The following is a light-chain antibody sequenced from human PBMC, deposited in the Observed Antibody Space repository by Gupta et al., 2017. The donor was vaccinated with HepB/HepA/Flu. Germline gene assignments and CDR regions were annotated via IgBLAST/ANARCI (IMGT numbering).Light chain of an antibody. CDR2: EDN. CDR3: QSYDSSSWV. V-gene: IGLV6-57*02. Sequence: NFMLTPPHPVSASPGQTVTISCPGSSGSIASNYVQWEQPHPASAPTTVISEDNPEVSAVLSRFSGAIDSSSSSASLTISGLKTEDEADYYCQSYDSSSWVFGGGTKLTVL. J-gene: IGLJ3*02. CDR1: SGSIASNY.